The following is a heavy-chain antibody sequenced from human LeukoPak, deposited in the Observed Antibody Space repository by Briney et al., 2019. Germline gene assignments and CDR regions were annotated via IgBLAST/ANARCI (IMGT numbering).Heavy chain of an antibody. D-gene: IGHD1-1*01. CDR1: GFTFSSYG. V-gene: IGHV3-30*02. CDR3: AKDGTWSRRVYYFDY. Sequence: GGSLRLSCAASGFTFSSYGMHWVRQAPGKGLEWVAFIRYDGSNKYYADSVKGRFTISRDNSKNTLYLQMNSLRAEDTAVYCCAKDGTWSRRVYYFDYWGQGTLVTVSS. CDR2: IRYDGSNK. J-gene: IGHJ4*02.